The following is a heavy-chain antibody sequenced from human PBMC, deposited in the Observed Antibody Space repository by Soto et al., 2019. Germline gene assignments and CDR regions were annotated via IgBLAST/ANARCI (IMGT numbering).Heavy chain of an antibody. CDR2: VYYTGDT. D-gene: IGHD4-17*01. CDR1: SGPDRSHN. J-gene: IGHJ6*02. CDR3: VSQGIDYLHGLVDV. Sequence: QVQLQQSGPRLVKPSETLSLTCTVSSGPDRSHNWGWIRQPPGRGLEWIGYVYYTGDTAYNPSLRGRVTIXAXTXSNDISLTLHPVTAAYTAVYYCVSQGIDYLHGLVDVWGQGTTVSVSS. V-gene: IGHV4-59*08.